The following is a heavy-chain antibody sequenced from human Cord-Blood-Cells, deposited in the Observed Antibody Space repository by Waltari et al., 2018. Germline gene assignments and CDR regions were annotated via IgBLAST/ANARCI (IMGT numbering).Heavy chain of an antibody. J-gene: IGHJ6*02. D-gene: IGHD5-12*01. CDR1: GGSFRGYY. V-gene: IGHV4-34*01. CDR3: ARGGQWLRFGYYYYGMDV. CDR2: INHSGST. Sequence: QVQLQQWGAGLLKPSATLSLTRAVYGGSFRGYYWRCIRQPPGKGRDWIGEINHSGSTNYNPSLKSRVTISVDTSKNQFALKLSSVTAADTAVYYCARGGQWLRFGYYYYGMDVWGQGTTVTVSS.